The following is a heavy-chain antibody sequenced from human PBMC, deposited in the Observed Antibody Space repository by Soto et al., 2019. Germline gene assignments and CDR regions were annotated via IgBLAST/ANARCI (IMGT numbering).Heavy chain of an antibody. V-gene: IGHV4-39*01. J-gene: IGHJ6*02. CDR2: IYYSGST. Sequence: PSETLSLTCTVSGGSISSSSYYWGWIRQPPGKGLEWIGSIYYSGSTYYNPSLKSRVTISVDTSKNQFSLKLSSVTAAATAVYYCARLSYYYGMDVWGQGTTVTVSS. CDR1: GGSISSSSYY. CDR3: ARLSYYYGMDV.